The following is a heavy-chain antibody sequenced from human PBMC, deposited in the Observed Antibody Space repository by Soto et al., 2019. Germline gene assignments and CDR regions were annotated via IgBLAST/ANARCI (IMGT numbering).Heavy chain of an antibody. CDR3: AKESWVGYSSSWFVDY. V-gene: IGHV3-30*18. CDR1: GFTFSSYG. D-gene: IGHD6-13*01. Sequence: GGSLRLSCAASGFTFSSYGMHWVRQAPGKGLEWVAVISYDGSNKYYADSVKGRFTISRDNSKNTLYLQMNSLRAEDTAVYYCAKESWVGYSSSWFVDYWGQGTLVTVSS. CDR2: ISYDGSNK. J-gene: IGHJ4*02.